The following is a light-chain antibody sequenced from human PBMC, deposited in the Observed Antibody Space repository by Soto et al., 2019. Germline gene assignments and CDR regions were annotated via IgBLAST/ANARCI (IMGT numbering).Light chain of an antibody. Sequence: DIQMTQSPSSQSASIGDRVTITCRASRSISGYLNWYQQKPGKAPDLLIFAASSLQSGATSRFSGSGSGTAFALTISRLQPEDSATYYCQQSFSPPFTFGQGTKLEIK. V-gene: IGKV1-39*01. CDR1: RSISGY. CDR2: AAS. J-gene: IGKJ2*01. CDR3: QQSFSPPFT.